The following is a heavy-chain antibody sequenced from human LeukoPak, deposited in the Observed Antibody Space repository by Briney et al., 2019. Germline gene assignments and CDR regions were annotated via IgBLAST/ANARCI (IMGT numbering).Heavy chain of an antibody. CDR3: ARDWYHAIDY. J-gene: IGHJ4*02. CDR1: GFSFSPTW. V-gene: IGHV3-74*03. D-gene: IGHD2-2*01. CDR2: ITGDGTSI. Sequence: GGSLSLSCAASGFSFSPTWMHWVRQPPGQGLVWVARITGDGTSISYAESVKGRFTISRDNAKNTLYLQMNSLRVDDTAIYYCARDWYHAIDYWGQGTLVTVSS.